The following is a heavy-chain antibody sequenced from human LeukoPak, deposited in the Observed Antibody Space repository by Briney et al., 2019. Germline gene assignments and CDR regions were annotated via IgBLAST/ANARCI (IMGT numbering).Heavy chain of an antibody. CDR2: IHYSGTT. J-gene: IGHJ4*02. Sequence: SETLSLTCTVSGGSISSYYWSWIRQPPGKALEWIGYIHYSGTTNYNPSLKSRVTISVDTSKNQFSLKLSSVTAADTAVYYCASGSSSWGYFDYWGQGTLVTVSS. CDR1: GGSISSYY. V-gene: IGHV4-59*01. D-gene: IGHD6-13*01. CDR3: ASGSSSWGYFDY.